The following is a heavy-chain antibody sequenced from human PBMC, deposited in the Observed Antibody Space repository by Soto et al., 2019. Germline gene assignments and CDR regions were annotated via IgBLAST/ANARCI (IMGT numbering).Heavy chain of an antibody. CDR1: GFTFSSYA. D-gene: IGHD2-15*01. Sequence: GGSLRLSCAASGFTFSSYAMSWVRQAPGKGLEWVSAISGSGGSTYYADSVKGRFTISRDNSKNTLYLQRNSLRAEDTAVHHCAKGNGAVAATHYFDYRGQGTLVPVSS. V-gene: IGHV3-23*01. J-gene: IGHJ4*02. CDR3: AKGNGAVAATHYFDY. CDR2: ISGSGGST.